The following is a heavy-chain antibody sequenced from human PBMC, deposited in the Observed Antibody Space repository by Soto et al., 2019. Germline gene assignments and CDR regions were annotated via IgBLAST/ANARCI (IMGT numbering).Heavy chain of an antibody. J-gene: IGHJ4*02. D-gene: IGHD3-3*01. V-gene: IGHV3-7*03. CDR3: ARDSWSGYYAFYYFEV. CDR2: IKKDGSEK. Sequence: GSLRLSCAASGFSLSNYWMRWVRQAPGKGLEWVADIKKDGSEKYYVDSVKGRFTISRDNAKNSLYLQMNSLRAEDTAIYYCARDSWSGYYAFYYFEVWGLGILFTVSS. CDR1: GFSLSNYW.